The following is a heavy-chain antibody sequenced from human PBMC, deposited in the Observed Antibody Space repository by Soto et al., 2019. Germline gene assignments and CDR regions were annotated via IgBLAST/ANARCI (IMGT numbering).Heavy chain of an antibody. CDR1: GGSISSSSYY. Sequence: SETLSLTCTVSGGSISSSSYYWGWIRQPPGKGLEWIGSIYYSGSTYYNPSLKSRVTISVNTSKNQFSLKLSSVTAADTAVYYCATPGPQLLPFDYWGQGTLVTVSS. CDR2: IYYSGST. J-gene: IGHJ4*02. V-gene: IGHV4-39*01. CDR3: ATPGPQLLPFDY. D-gene: IGHD2-2*01.